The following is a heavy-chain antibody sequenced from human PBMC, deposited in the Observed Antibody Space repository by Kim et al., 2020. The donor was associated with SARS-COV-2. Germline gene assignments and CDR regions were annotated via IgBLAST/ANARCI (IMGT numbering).Heavy chain of an antibody. CDR2: ISTDSTYT. D-gene: IGHD2-21*02. Sequence: GGSLRLSCSASGFTFATYGMGWVRQAPGTGLQCVSTISTDSTYTYYLDSVKGRFTISRDNSKRTLYLHMNSVRDDDTAEYYCASRVVSTTGFDHWGRGTLLTVS. CDR3: ASRVVSTTGFDH. CDR1: GFTFATYG. J-gene: IGHJ4*02. V-gene: IGHV3-23*01.